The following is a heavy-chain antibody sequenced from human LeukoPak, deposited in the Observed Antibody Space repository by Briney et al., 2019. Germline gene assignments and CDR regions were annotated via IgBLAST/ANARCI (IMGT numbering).Heavy chain of an antibody. CDR3: ARDQSSSSVSPGFDP. CDR2: IYSGGST. V-gene: IGHV3-66*01. J-gene: IGHJ5*02. Sequence: PGGSLRLSCAASGFTVSSNYMSWVRQAPGKGLEWVSVIYSGGSTYYADSVKGRFTISRDNSKNTLYLQMNSLRAEDTAVYYCARDQSSSSVSPGFDPWGQGTLVTVSS. CDR1: GFTVSSNY. D-gene: IGHD6-6*01.